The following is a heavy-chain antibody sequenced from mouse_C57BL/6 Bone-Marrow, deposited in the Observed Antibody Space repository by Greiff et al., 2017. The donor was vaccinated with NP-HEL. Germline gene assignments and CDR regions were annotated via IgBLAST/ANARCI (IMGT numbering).Heavy chain of an antibody. V-gene: IGHV5-16*01. CDR2: INYDGSST. Sequence: EVMLVESEGGLVQPGSSMKLSCTASGFTFSDYYMAWVRQVPEKGLEWVANINYDGSSTYYLDSLKSRFIISRDNAKNILYLQMSSLKSEDTATYYCARIPFITTVVAHWYFDVWGTGTTVTVSS. D-gene: IGHD1-1*01. J-gene: IGHJ1*03. CDR3: ARIPFITTVVAHWYFDV. CDR1: GFTFSDYY.